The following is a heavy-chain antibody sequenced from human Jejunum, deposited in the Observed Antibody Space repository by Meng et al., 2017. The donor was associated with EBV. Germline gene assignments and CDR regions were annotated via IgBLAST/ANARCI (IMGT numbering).Heavy chain of an antibody. Sequence: QLQLQESGPGLVKPSXSLSLTCTVSGGSISSTSYYWGWIRQPPGKGLEWIGNIYYGGSTYYNPSLKSRVTISVDTSKNQFSLELSSVTAADTAVYFCASVGYYDSSGYFTDYWGQGTLVNVSS. CDR3: ASVGYYDSSGYFTDY. V-gene: IGHV4-39*07. D-gene: IGHD3-22*01. CDR2: IYYGGST. J-gene: IGHJ4*02. CDR1: GGSISSTSYY.